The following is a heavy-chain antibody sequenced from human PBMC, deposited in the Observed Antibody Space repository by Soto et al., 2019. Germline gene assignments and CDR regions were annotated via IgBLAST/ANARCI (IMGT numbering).Heavy chain of an antibody. CDR1: GGSIGSGGYS. J-gene: IGHJ4*02. Sequence: TSETLSLTCTVSGGSIGSGGYSWSWIRQHPGKGLEWIGYIYYSGSTYYNPSLKSRVTISVDTSKNQFSLKLSSVTAADTAVYYCASRGRPDVETEFDYWGQGTLVTVSS. CDR2: IYYSGST. CDR3: ASRGRPDVETEFDY. V-gene: IGHV4-31*03. D-gene: IGHD3-10*01.